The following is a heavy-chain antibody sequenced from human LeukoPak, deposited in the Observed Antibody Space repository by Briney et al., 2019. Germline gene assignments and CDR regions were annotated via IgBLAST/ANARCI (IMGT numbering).Heavy chain of an antibody. Sequence: SETLSLTCAVYGGSFSGYYWSWIRQPPGKGLEWIGEINHSGSTNYNPSLKSRVTISVDTSKNQFSLKLSSVTGADTAVYYCARALTPLDIVVVPAASPGGMDVWGQGTTVTVSS. D-gene: IGHD2-2*01. CDR3: ARALTPLDIVVVPAASPGGMDV. V-gene: IGHV4-34*01. CDR1: GGSFSGYY. J-gene: IGHJ6*02. CDR2: INHSGST.